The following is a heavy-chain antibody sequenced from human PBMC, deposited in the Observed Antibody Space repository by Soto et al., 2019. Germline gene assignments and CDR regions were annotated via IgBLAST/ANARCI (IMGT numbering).Heavy chain of an antibody. CDR3: ARERGTGTHQGFDY. V-gene: IGHV4-4*02. Sequence: QVQLQESGPGLVKPSGTLFLTCAVSSGSITTNNWWHWVRQPPDNGLEWIEEIFHNGNTNYSPSLKSRVTMSVDIFKNQFSLSLSSVTAADTAVDYCARERGTGTHQGFDYWGQGTLVTVSS. J-gene: IGHJ4*02. CDR2: IFHNGNT. CDR1: SGSITTNNW. D-gene: IGHD1-7*01.